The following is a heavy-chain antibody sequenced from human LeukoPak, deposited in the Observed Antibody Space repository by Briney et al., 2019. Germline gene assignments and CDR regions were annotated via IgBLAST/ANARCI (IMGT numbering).Heavy chain of an antibody. Sequence: GGSLRLSCAASGFTFSSYGMHWVRQAPGKGLEWVAFIRYDGSNKYYADSVKGRFTISRDSSKNTLYLQMNSLRVEDTAVYYCARFPGIANVFYYGMDVWGQGTTVTVSS. V-gene: IGHV3-30*02. CDR2: IRYDGSNK. J-gene: IGHJ6*02. CDR3: ARFPGIANVFYYGMDV. CDR1: GFTFSSYG. D-gene: IGHD6-13*01.